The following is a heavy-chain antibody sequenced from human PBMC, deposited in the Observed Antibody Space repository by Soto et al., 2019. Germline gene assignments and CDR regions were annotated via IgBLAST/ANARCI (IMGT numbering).Heavy chain of an antibody. V-gene: IGHV1-58*01. CDR1: GFTFTSSA. CDR2: IVVGSGNT. J-gene: IGHJ6*02. D-gene: IGHD1-26*01. CDR3: AAAAYSGSYYYFGYYYYGMDV. Sequence: SVKVSCKASGFTFTSSAVQWVRQARGQRLEWIGWIVVGSGNTNYAQKFQERVTITRDMSTSTAYMELSSLRSEDTAVYYCAAAAYSGSYYYFGYYYYGMDVWGQGTTVTVSS.